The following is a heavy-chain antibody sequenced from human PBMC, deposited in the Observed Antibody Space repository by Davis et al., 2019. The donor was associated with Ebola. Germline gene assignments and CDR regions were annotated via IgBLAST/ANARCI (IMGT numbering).Heavy chain of an antibody. D-gene: IGHD3-16*01. J-gene: IGHJ3*01. V-gene: IGHV5-51*01. CDR2: IYPGDSDT. CDR1: GYTFTSYW. Sequence: GESLKISCKGSGYTFTSYWIAWVRQVPGKGLEWMGSIYPGDSDTRYSPSFQGQVTISADKSINTAYLQWSSLKASDTAMYYCARREQVVWGDAFDLWGQGTLVTVSS. CDR3: ARREQVVWGDAFDL.